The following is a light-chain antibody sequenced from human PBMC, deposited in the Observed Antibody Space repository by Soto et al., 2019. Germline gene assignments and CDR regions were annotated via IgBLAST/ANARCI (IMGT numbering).Light chain of an antibody. CDR3: QQYHKWPLT. CDR1: QSVDIN. J-gene: IGKJ4*01. Sequence: EIVLTQSPATLSLSPVDRVTLSCMASQSVDINLAWYQQKRGQAPRLLIYGASTRATGIPASFSGSGSGTEFILTISSLQSEDFALYYCQQYHKWPLTFGGGTKVDIK. V-gene: IGKV3-15*01. CDR2: GAS.